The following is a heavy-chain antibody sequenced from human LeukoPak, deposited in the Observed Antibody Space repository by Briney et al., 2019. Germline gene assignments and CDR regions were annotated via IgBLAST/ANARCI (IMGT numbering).Heavy chain of an antibody. CDR1: GYTFINHD. CDR2: MNPRTGVR. Sequence: ASVKVSCKASGYTFINHDINWVRQAAGQGLEWMGWMNPRTGVRQYAQKFRGRVNMTSDSSLSTAYIDLSGLTSDDTAVYYCAREGEYSYGYVHYFYYMDVWGKGTTVTVSS. J-gene: IGHJ6*03. D-gene: IGHD6-6*01. CDR3: AREGEYSYGYVHYFYYMDV. V-gene: IGHV1-8*01.